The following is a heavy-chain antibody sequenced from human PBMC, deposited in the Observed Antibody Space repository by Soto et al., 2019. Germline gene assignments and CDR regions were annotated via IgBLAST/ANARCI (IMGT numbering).Heavy chain of an antibody. V-gene: IGHV4-39*01. Sequence: QLQLQESGPGLVKPSETLSLTCTVSDSSISSSSYYWGWIRQPPGKGLQWIGSIYYSGSTYYNTSLKSRVTISVDTSKNQFSLKLSSVTAADTAVYYCACSYDYIWGSYRPSFDYWGQGTLVTVSS. CDR3: ACSYDYIWGSYRPSFDY. D-gene: IGHD3-16*02. CDR1: DSSISSSSYY. J-gene: IGHJ4*02. CDR2: IYYSGST.